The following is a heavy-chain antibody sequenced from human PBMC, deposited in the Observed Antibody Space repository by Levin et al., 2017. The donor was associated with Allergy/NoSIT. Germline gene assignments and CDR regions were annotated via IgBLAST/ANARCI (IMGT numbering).Heavy chain of an antibody. CDR1: GFTFSDYY. CDR2: ISSSGSTI. V-gene: IGHV3-11*01. Sequence: GESLKISCAASGFTFSDYYMSWIRQAPGKGLEWVSYISSSGSTIYYADSVKGRFTISRDNAKNSLYLQMNSLRAEDTAVYYCARVPYSGYDYGGLGYCSGGSCYPLDYWGQGTLVTVSS. CDR3: ARVPYSGYDYGGLGYCSGGSCYPLDY. D-gene: IGHD2-15*01. J-gene: IGHJ4*02.